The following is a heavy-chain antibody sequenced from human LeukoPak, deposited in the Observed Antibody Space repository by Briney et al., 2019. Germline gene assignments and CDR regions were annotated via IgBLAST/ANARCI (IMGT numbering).Heavy chain of an antibody. CDR3: AREPYSSSWTLGHYFDY. Sequence: AGTLSLTCTVSGASINNYYWSWIRQPAGKGLEWIGRFYTSGSTNYNPSLKSRVTMSVDTSKNQFSLKLSSVTAADTAVYYCAREPYSSSWTLGHYFDYWGQGTLVTLSS. CDR1: GASINNYY. CDR2: FYTSGST. V-gene: IGHV4-4*07. J-gene: IGHJ4*02. D-gene: IGHD6-13*01.